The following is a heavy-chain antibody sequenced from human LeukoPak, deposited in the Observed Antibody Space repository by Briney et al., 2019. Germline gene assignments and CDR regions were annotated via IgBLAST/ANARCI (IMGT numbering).Heavy chain of an antibody. J-gene: IGHJ4*02. CDR3: ATVRDIVVGGGPYYFDY. D-gene: IGHD2-15*01. V-gene: IGHV1-2*02. CDR2: INPHNGDT. Sequence: ASVKVSCKAFGYTFIGYYLHWVRQAPGQGLEWMGWINPHNGDTNYAQKFQGRVTMTRDTSITTAYMELSRLKSDDTAVYYCATVRDIVVGGGPYYFDYWGQGTLVTVSS. CDR1: GYTFIGYY.